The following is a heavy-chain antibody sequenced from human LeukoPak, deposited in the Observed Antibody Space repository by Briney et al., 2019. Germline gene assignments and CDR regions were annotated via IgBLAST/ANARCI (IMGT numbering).Heavy chain of an antibody. CDR2: IGGSGDKT. V-gene: IGHV3-23*01. D-gene: IGHD6-19*01. J-gene: IGHJ4*02. Sequence: PGESLRLSCAASGFTFRSYAMSWVRQAPGKGLQWVSTIGGSGDKTFYADSVKGRFTISRDNSKNMVHLQMNSLTGEDTALYYCVRRGDASSGWGDHDFWGQGALVTVSS. CDR1: GFTFRSYA. CDR3: VRRGDASSGWGDHDF.